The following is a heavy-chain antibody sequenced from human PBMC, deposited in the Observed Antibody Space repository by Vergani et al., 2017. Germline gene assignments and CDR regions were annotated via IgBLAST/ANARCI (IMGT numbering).Heavy chain of an antibody. Sequence: QVQLVESGGGVVQPGGSLRLSCIASGFTFRIYGMHWVRQAPGKGLEWVAFIRYDGTKRFYGDSVKGRFTISRDNSQTTAFLQMNSLRADDSAVYYCTKAGQYDSDNFHDSWGQGALVTVAS. CDR1: GFTFRIYG. V-gene: IGHV3-30*02. CDR3: TKAGQYDSDNFHDS. CDR2: IRYDGTKR. J-gene: IGHJ1*01. D-gene: IGHD3-22*01.